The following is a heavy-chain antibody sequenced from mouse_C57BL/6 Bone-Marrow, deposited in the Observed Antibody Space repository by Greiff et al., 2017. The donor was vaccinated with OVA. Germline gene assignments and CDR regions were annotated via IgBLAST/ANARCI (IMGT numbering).Heavy chain of an antibody. CDR3: TRKDGNYDYFDY. J-gene: IGHJ2*01. V-gene: IGHV1-5*01. CDR2: IYPGNSDT. D-gene: IGHD2-1*01. CDR1: GYTFTSYW. Sequence: EVQLQQSGPVLARPGASVKMSCKTSGYTFTSYWMHWVKQRPGQGLEWIGAIYPGNSDTSYNQKFKGKAKLTAVTSASTAYMELSSLTNEDSAVYYCTRKDGNYDYFDYWGQGTTLTVSS.